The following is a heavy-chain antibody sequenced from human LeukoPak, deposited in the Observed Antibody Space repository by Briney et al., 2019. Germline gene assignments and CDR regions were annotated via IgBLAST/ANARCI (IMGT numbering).Heavy chain of an antibody. CDR2: FDPDNGES. Sequence: GASVKVSCKISGYSLTELSIHLVRQAPGKGLEWLGGFDPDNGESDYTQKFQGRVSMTEDSSKDTVYMVLRTLTSEDTAVYYCTTFDRDGLLYGAFDNWGEGKMVIVSS. CDR1: GYSLTELS. V-gene: IGHV1-24*01. D-gene: IGHD2-2*02. J-gene: IGHJ3*02. CDR3: TTFDRDGLLYGAFDN.